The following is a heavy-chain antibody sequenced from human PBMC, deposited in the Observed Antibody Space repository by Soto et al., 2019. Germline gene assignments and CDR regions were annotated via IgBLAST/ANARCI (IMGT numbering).Heavy chain of an antibody. CDR2: FYAGGST. Sequence: EVRLVESGGGLIQPGGSLRLSCVASGFTVDTHYMSWVRQAPGKGPQWLSVFYAGGSTFYADSVKGRFTMSRDTSKNTLYLQMNNLRADDTAVYYCARVGRGFSSDNFFHSWGQGTLVTVSS. CDR1: GFTVDTHY. CDR3: ARVGRGFSSDNFFHS. V-gene: IGHV3-53*01. D-gene: IGHD5-18*01. J-gene: IGHJ4*02.